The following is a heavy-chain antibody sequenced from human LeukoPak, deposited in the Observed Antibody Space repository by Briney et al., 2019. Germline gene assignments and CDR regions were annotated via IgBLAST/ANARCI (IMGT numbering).Heavy chain of an antibody. CDR3: AKVSAGSRGEYFQH. V-gene: IGHV3-21*01. CDR1: GFTFSSYS. Sequence: GGSLRLSCAASGFTFSSYSMNWVRQAPGKGLEWVSFISTSSSYIHYADSVKGRFTISRDNAKKSLYLEMNSLRAEDTAVYYCAKVSAGSRGEYFQHWGQGTLVTVSS. J-gene: IGHJ1*01. CDR2: ISTSSSYI. D-gene: IGHD6-25*01.